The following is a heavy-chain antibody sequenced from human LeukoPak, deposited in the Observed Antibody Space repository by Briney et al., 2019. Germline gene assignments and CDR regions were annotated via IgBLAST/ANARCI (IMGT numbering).Heavy chain of an antibody. J-gene: IGHJ4*02. D-gene: IGHD1-20*01. Sequence: PGGTLRLSCAASGXTFSSYSLNWVRQAPGKGLEWVSSISSSSSYIYYADSVKGRFTISRDNAKNSLYLQVNCVSAEDTAVYYCAMITGTTDYWGQGTLVTVSS. CDR3: AMITGTTDY. CDR2: ISSSSSYI. V-gene: IGHV3-21*01. CDR1: GXTFSSYS.